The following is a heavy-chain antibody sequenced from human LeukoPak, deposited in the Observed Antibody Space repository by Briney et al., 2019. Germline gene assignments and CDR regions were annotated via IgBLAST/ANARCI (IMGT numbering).Heavy chain of an antibody. J-gene: IGHJ1*01. CDR2: ISGGSSTI. CDR1: GFTLSSYS. Sequence: GGSLRLSCAASGFTLSSYSMNWVRQAPGKGLEWVSYISGGSSTIYNADSVKGRFTISRDNAKNLLYLQMHSLRAEDTAMYYCARSTLPGRSGRTEFFQHWGQGTLVTVSS. D-gene: IGHD6-19*01. CDR3: ARSTLPGRSGRTEFFQH. V-gene: IGHV3-48*01.